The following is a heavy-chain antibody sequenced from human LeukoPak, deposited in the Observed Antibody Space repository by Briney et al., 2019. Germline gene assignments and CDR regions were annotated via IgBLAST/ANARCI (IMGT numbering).Heavy chain of an antibody. CDR2: IYSGGNT. CDR1: GFTVSSSY. J-gene: IGHJ4*02. CDR3: ARDPGYCDNTSCYAANFDY. V-gene: IGHV3-66*01. D-gene: IGHD2-2*01. Sequence: GGSLRLSCAASGFTVSSSYMSWVRQAPGRGLEWVSVIYSGGNTYYADSVKGRFTISRDNSKNTLYLQMNSLRAEDTAVYYCARDPGYCDNTSCYAANFDYWGQGTLVTVSS.